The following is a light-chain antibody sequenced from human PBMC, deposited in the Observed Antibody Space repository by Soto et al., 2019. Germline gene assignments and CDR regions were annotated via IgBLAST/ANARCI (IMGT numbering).Light chain of an antibody. CDR1: QSVSHNY. V-gene: IGKV3-20*01. Sequence: EIVLTQSPGTLSLSPGERATLSCRASQSVSHNYLVWYQQKPGQPPRLLIYGASSRATGIPDRFSGSVSGTDFTLTISRLEPEDFAVYYCKQYGSSPFAFGPGTKVDI. CDR3: KQYGSSPFA. J-gene: IGKJ3*01. CDR2: GAS.